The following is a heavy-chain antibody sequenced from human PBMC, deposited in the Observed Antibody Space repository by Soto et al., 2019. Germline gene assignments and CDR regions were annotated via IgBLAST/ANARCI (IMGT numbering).Heavy chain of an antibody. CDR1: GGSISSGDYY. CDR2: IYYSGST. Sequence: KTSETLSLTCTVSGGSISSGDYYWSWIRQPPGKGLEWIGYIYYSGSTYYNPSLKSRVTISVDTSKNQFSLKLSSVTAADTAVYYCAREVDDFWSGFVDYWGQGTLVTVSS. D-gene: IGHD3-3*01. CDR3: AREVDDFWSGFVDY. V-gene: IGHV4-30-4*01. J-gene: IGHJ4*02.